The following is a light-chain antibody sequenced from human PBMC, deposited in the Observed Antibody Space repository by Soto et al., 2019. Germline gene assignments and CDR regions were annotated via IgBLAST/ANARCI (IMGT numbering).Light chain of an antibody. CDR3: QQYYNWPLT. CDR2: GAS. Sequence: EIVTTQSPATLSVSPGERATLSCRASQSVSNNLAWYQQRPGQAPRLLIYGASTRATGVPARFSGSGSGTDFTLTISSLQSEDFAVYYCQQYYNWPLTFGGGIKVDIK. CDR1: QSVSNN. V-gene: IGKV3-15*01. J-gene: IGKJ4*01.